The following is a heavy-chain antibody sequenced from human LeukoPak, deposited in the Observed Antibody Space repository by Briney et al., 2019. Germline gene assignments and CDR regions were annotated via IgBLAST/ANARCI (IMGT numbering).Heavy chain of an antibody. Sequence: ASVKVSCKSSGYTFTGYYMQWVRQAPGQGLEWMGWINPNTGGTNYAQKFQGRVIMTRDTSISTAYMELRSLSSDDTAVYYCARVRQLHLGELFPFAEFFQPWGQGTLVTVFS. CDR3: ARVRQLHLGELFPFAEFFQP. V-gene: IGHV1-2*02. CDR2: INPNTGGT. CDR1: GYTFTGYY. J-gene: IGHJ1*01. D-gene: IGHD3-16*01.